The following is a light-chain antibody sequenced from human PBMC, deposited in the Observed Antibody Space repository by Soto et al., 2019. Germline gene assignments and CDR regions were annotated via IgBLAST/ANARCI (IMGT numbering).Light chain of an antibody. CDR1: QSVSSRY. CDR3: QQYGSSWT. CDR2: GTS. V-gene: IGKV3-20*01. Sequence: HYPSTLSLSPGDRATLACRASQSVSSRYLAWYQQTPGQAPRLLIYGTSHRATGTPDRFSGSGSGTDFTLTINRLEPEDFAVYCCQQYGSSWTFGQGTMVDI. J-gene: IGKJ1*01.